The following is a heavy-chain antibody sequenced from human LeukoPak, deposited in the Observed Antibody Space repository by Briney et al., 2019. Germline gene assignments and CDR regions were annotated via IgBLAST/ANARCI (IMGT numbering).Heavy chain of an antibody. J-gene: IGHJ4*02. V-gene: IGHV1-18*01. CDR2: ISVYNDNK. CDR3: ARDNDYVWGSYRYPGY. CDR1: GYIFTSYG. Sequence: GASVNVSCKASGYIFTSYGISWVRQAPGQGLEWMGWISVYNDNKNYAQKFQGRVTMTTDPSTSTAHMELRSLRSDDTAVYYCARDNDYVWGSYRYPGYWGQGTLVTVPS. D-gene: IGHD3-16*02.